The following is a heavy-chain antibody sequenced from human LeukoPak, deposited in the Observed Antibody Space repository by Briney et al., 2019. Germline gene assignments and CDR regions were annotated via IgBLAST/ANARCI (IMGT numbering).Heavy chain of an antibody. CDR2: ISGSGGTT. J-gene: IGHJ3*02. CDR3: ARVFTTGMIVVGTAFDI. Sequence: GGSLRLSCAASGFTFSSYEMNWVRQAPGKGLEWVSGISGSGGTTYYADSVKGRFTISRDNSKNTLYLQMNSLRAEDTAVYYCARVFTTGMIVVGTAFDIWGQGTMVTVSS. CDR1: GFTFSSYE. D-gene: IGHD3-22*01. V-gene: IGHV3-23*01.